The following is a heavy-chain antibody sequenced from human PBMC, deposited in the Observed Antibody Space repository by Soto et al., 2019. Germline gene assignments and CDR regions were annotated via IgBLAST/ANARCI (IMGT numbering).Heavy chain of an antibody. Sequence: EVQLLESGGGLVQPGGSLTLSCAGSGFTFINYAMNWVRQAPGKGLEWVSTISGGGDAPFFADSVRGRFTISRDNSKKTVTLQMNNLGVDDTAVYFCARKVPGSTSRPDYWYFDLWGRGTLVTVSS. V-gene: IGHV3-23*01. CDR3: ARKVPGSTSRPDYWYFDL. CDR1: GFTFINYA. CDR2: ISGGGDAP. J-gene: IGHJ2*01. D-gene: IGHD3-10*01.